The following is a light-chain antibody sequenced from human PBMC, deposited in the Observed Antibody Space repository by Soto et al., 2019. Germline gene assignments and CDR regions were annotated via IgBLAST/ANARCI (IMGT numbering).Light chain of an antibody. J-gene: IGKJ3*01. CDR1: QSVTASY. Sequence: ETVLTQSPGTLSLSPGERATLSCRASQSVTASYLAWYQQKPGQAPRLLIHGASSRATGIPDRFSGSGSGTDFTLTISRLEPEDFAVYYCQQYGSSPFTFGPGTKVDI. V-gene: IGKV3-20*01. CDR2: GAS. CDR3: QQYGSSPFT.